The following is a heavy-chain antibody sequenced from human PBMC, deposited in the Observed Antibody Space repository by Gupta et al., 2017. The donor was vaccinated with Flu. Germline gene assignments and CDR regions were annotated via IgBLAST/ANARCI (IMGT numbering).Heavy chain of an antibody. CDR3: TVRGYSYDDS. Sequence: EIQLVESGGGLVKPGGSLRLSCAASGFSFDKARMTWVRQAPGKGLEWVGLIKSKFDGGATDYAAPVKGRFSISRDDSKYTMYMQMNSLEIDDTGVYYCTVRGYSYDDSWGQGTLV. CDR2: IKSKFDGGAT. J-gene: IGHJ4*02. D-gene: IGHD5-18*01. CDR1: GFSFDKAR. V-gene: IGHV3-15*05.